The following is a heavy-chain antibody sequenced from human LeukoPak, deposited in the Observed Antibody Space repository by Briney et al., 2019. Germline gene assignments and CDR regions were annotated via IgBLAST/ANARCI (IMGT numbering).Heavy chain of an antibody. J-gene: IGHJ4*02. CDR1: GGSISSGDYY. V-gene: IGHV4-61*08. Sequence: SQTLSLTCTVSGGSISSGDYYWSWIRQPPGKGLEWIGYIYYSGSTNYNPSLKSRVTITVDTSKNQFSLKLSSVTAADTAVYYCARADSSGYYAQHWGQGTLVTVTS. CDR3: ARADSSGYYAQH. CDR2: IYYSGST. D-gene: IGHD3-22*01.